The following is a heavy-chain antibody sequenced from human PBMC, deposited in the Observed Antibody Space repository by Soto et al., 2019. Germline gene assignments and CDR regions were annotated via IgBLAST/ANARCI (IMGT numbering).Heavy chain of an antibody. D-gene: IGHD6-19*01. Sequence: QVQLQESGPGLVKPSGTLSLTCAVSSGSISSSNWWTWVRQPPGKGLEWIGEIYHSASINYNPSLKSRVTMSVDKSKNQFSLKLSSVTAADTAVYYCATSVAATFDYWGQGTLVTVSS. J-gene: IGHJ4*02. CDR3: ATSVAATFDY. CDR2: IYHSASI. CDR1: SGSISSSNW. V-gene: IGHV4-4*02.